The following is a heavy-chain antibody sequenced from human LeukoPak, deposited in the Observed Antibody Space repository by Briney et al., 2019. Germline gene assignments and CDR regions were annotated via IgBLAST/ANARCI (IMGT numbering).Heavy chain of an antibody. J-gene: IGHJ4*02. Sequence: GGSLRLSCAASGFTFSSCAIIWVRQAPGKGLEWVSVTSGSGGITYYADSVKGRFTISRDNSKNTLYLQMNSLRAEDTAVYYCAKSIVGATWAGYFDYWGQGTLVTVSS. V-gene: IGHV3-23*01. CDR3: AKSIVGATWAGYFDY. CDR1: GFTFSSCA. CDR2: TSGSGGIT. D-gene: IGHD1-26*01.